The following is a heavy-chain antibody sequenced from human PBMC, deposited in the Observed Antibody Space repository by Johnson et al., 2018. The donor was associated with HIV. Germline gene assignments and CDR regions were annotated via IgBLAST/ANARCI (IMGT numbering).Heavy chain of an antibody. V-gene: IGHV3-66*01. CDR2: IYSGGST. CDR1: GFSVSNNY. Sequence: VQLVESGGGLVQPGGSLRLSCGASGFSVSNNYMNWVRQAPGKGLEWVSVIYSGGSTYYADSVRGRFTISRDNSRNTLYLQMSSLRVEDTAMYYCARDGEWQQLPLGDAFDVWGQGTMVTVSS. CDR3: ARDGEWQQLPLGDAFDV. J-gene: IGHJ3*01. D-gene: IGHD6-13*01.